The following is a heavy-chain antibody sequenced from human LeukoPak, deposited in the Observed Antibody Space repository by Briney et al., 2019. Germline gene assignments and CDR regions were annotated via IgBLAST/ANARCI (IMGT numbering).Heavy chain of an antibody. CDR3: ARGMSPYGDFDY. CDR1: GFIFSGYP. J-gene: IGHJ4*02. D-gene: IGHD4-17*01. Sequence: PGGSLRLSCAASGFIFSGYPMHWVRQGPGKGLEWMAVISYDGSNKYYPDSVKGRFTISRDNSKNTLYLQMNSLRAEDTAVYYCARGMSPYGDFDYWGQGTLVTVSS. CDR2: ISYDGSNK. V-gene: IGHV3-30*04.